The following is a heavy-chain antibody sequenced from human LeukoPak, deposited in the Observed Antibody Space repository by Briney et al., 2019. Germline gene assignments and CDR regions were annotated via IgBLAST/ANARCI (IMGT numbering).Heavy chain of an antibody. J-gene: IGHJ5*02. CDR3: AKFALYGSGDNWFDP. D-gene: IGHD3-10*01. V-gene: IGHV3-23*01. CDR2: ISGSGGST. CDR1: GFTFSSYA. Sequence: QTGGSLRLSCAASGFTFSSYAMSWVRQAPGKGLEWVSAISGSGGSTYYADSVKGRFTISRDNSKSTLYLQMSSLRAEDTAVYYCAKFALYGSGDNWFDPWGQGTLVTVSS.